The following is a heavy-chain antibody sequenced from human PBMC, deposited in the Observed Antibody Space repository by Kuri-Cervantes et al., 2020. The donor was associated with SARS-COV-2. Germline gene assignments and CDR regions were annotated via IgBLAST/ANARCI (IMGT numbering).Heavy chain of an antibody. CDR3: ARDPFRYYYYMDV. D-gene: IGHD2/OR15-2a*01. CDR2: ISSSSSYI. CDR1: GFTFSSYS. Sequence: GESLKISCAASGFTFSSYSMNWVRQAPGKGLEWVSSISSSSSYIYCADSVKGRFTISRDNAKNSLYLQMNSLRAEDTAVYYCARDPFRYYYYMDVWGKGTTVTVSS. V-gene: IGHV3-21*01. J-gene: IGHJ6*03.